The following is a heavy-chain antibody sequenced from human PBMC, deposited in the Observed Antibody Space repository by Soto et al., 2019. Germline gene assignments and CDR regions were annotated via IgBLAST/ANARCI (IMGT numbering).Heavy chain of an antibody. CDR3: ASEGVNGWYLYYFAY. V-gene: IGHV3-48*02. D-gene: IGHD6-19*01. J-gene: IGHJ4*02. CDR1: GFTFSSNS. Sequence: EVQLVESGGGLIQPGGSLRLSCAASGFTFSSNSMNWGRQAPGKGLEWVSYISSSSVTIYYAESVKGRFTISRDNAKNSLYLQMKSLRDEDTALYYCASEGVNGWYLYYFAYWGQGTLVTVSS. CDR2: ISSSSVTI.